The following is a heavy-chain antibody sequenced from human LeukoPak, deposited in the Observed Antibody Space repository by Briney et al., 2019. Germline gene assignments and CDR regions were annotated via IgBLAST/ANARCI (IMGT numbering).Heavy chain of an antibody. D-gene: IGHD3-10*01. J-gene: IGHJ4*02. V-gene: IGHV1-2*02. Sequence: ASVKVSCKASGGTFSSYAISWVRQAPGQGLEWMGWINPNSGGTNYAQNFQGRVTMTRDTSISTAYMDLSRLRSDDTAVYYCARYPISMVREPFDYWGQGTLVTVSS. CDR2: INPNSGGT. CDR3: ARYPISMVREPFDY. CDR1: GGTFSSYA.